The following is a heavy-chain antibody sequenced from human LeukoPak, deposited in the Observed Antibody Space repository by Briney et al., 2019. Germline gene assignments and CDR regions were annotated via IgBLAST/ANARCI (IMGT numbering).Heavy chain of an antibody. Sequence: PGRSLRLSCAASGFTFSSYGMHWIRQAPGKGLEWVAVIWYDGSKKSYADSVKGRFTISRDKSKNTLYLQMNSLRAEDTAVYYCARVRISSGPGGYYFDYWGQGTLVTVSS. V-gene: IGHV3-33*01. CDR1: GFTFSSYG. D-gene: IGHD6-19*01. CDR3: ARVRISSGPGGYYFDY. J-gene: IGHJ4*02. CDR2: IWYDGSKK.